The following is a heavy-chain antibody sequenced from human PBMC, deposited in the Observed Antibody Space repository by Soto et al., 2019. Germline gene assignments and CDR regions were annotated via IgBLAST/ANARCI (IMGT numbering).Heavy chain of an antibody. CDR1: GFTFSNYE. D-gene: IGHD4-17*01. CDR2: ISSSGSTI. CDR3: ARESLGGDYPLDY. J-gene: IGHJ4*02. Sequence: GGSLRLSCAACGFTFSNYEMNWVRQAPGKGLEWVSYISSSGSTIYYADSVKGRFTISRDNAKSSLFLQVSSLRADDTAIYYCARESLGGDYPLDYWGQGTLVTVSS. V-gene: IGHV3-48*03.